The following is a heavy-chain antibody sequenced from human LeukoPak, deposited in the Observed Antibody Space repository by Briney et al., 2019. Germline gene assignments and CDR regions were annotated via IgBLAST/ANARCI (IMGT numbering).Heavy chain of an antibody. CDR3: ARDGYQTDFDY. CDR2: ISSSSSYI. CDR1: EFIVSINY. D-gene: IGHD5-12*01. Sequence: GGSLRLSCAASEFIVSINYMTWVRQAPGKGLEWVSSISSSSSYIYYADSVKGQFTISRDNAKNTLYLQMNSLRAEDTAVYYCARDGYQTDFDYWGQGTLVTVSS. V-gene: IGHV3-21*01. J-gene: IGHJ4*02.